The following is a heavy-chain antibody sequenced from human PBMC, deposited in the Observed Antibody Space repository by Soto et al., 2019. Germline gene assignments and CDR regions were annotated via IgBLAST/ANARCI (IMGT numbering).Heavy chain of an antibody. CDR2: IDYYGST. Sequence: PSGSVSLSGTVAGGCISGECGSWILLPPGKRLEWIGYIDYYGSTNYNPSLKSRVTISVDTSKKQFSLNLGSVTAADTAIYYCARYFDWPSGFDIWGQGTMVT. CDR1: GGCISGEC. CDR3: ARYFDWPSGFDI. V-gene: IGHV4-59*01. J-gene: IGHJ3*02. D-gene: IGHD3-9*01.